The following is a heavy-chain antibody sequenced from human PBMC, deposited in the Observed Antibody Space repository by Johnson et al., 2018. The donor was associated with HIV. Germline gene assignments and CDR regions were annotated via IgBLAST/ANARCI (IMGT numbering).Heavy chain of an antibody. CDR2: ISYDGNNK. D-gene: IGHD6-19*01. V-gene: IGHV3-30*04. CDR3: AKDCSSGWWRITKSDAFDI. Sequence: QVQLVESGGGVVQPGRSLRLSCAASGFTFSSYAMHWVRQAPGKGLEWVAVISYDGNNKYYADSVKGRFTISRVNSKNTLYLQMNSLRAEDTAVYYCAKDCSSGWWRITKSDAFDIWGQGTMVTVSS. CDR1: GFTFSSYA. J-gene: IGHJ3*02.